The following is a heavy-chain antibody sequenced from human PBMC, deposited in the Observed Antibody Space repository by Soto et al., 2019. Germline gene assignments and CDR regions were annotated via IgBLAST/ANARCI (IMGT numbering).Heavy chain of an antibody. J-gene: IGHJ4*02. Sequence: QVQLQESGPGLVKPSHTLSLTCTVSGGSISSGGYYWSWIRQHPGKGLEWIGHIYYSGSTYYNPSLKSRVTISVDASKNQFSLKLSSVNAADTAVYYCARDPRLGELASHYFDYWGQGTLVMVSS. CDR3: ARDPRLGELASHYFDY. CDR2: IYYSGST. D-gene: IGHD3-16*02. CDR1: GGSISSGGYY. V-gene: IGHV4-31*03.